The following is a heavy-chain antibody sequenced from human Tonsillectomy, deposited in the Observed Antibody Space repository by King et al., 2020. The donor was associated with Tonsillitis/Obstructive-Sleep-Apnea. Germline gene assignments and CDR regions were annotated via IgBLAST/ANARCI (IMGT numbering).Heavy chain of an antibody. Sequence: QLVQSGAEVKTPGASVKVSCKASGYTFTRYYIHWVRQARGQGLEWLGIINPSDGITTYAQKFQGRVTMTTDTSASTVYLELSSLRSEETAVYYCARDDVVGRYIDSWGQGTLVTVSS. CDR1: GYTFTRYY. J-gene: IGHJ4*02. CDR3: ARDDVVGRYIDS. V-gene: IGHV1-46*01. CDR2: INPSDGIT. D-gene: IGHD2-21*01.